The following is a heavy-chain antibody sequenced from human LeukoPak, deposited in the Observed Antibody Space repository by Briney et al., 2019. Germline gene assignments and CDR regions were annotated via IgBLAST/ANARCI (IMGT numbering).Heavy chain of an antibody. J-gene: IGHJ4*02. CDR2: IYYSGST. Sequence: ASETLSLTCAVSGGSISSYYWSWIRQPPGKGLEWIGYIYYSGSTNYNPSLESRVTISVDTSKNQFSLKLSSVTAADTAVYYCARSRVRGVSSVYYWGQGTLVTVSS. CDR1: GGSISSYY. D-gene: IGHD3-10*01. V-gene: IGHV4-59*01. CDR3: ARSRVRGVSSVYY.